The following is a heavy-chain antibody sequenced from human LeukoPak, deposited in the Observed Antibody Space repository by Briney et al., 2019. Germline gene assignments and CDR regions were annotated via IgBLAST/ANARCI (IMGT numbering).Heavy chain of an antibody. D-gene: IGHD5-12*01. V-gene: IGHV1-2*02. CDR2: INPNSGAT. CDR3: AKHPSWRDYYYYMDV. CDR1: GYSFTGKY. Sequence: GASVKVSCKASGYSFTGKYIHWMRQAPGQGLQWMGWINPNSGATTYAQKFQGRFTMTRDTSINTVYMDLISLTSDDTAVYYCAKHPSWRDYYYYMDVWGKGTTVTVSS. J-gene: IGHJ6*03.